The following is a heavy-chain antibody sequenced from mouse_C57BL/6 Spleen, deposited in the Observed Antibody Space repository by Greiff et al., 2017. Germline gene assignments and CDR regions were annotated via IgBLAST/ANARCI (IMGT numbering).Heavy chain of an antibody. CDR3: ARDGLGRDYAMGY. CDR2: ISDGGSYT. Sequence: EVNVVESGGGLVKPGGSLKLSCAASGFTFSSYAMSWVRQTPEKRLEWVATISDGGSYTYYPENVKGRFTISRDNAKNNLYLQMSHLKSEDTALYFCARDGLGRDYAMGYRGQGTSVTVST. CDR1: GFTFSSYA. V-gene: IGHV5-4*01. J-gene: IGHJ4*01. D-gene: IGHD4-1*01.